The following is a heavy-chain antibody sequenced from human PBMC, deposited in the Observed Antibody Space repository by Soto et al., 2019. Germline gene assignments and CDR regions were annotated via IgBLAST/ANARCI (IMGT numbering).Heavy chain of an antibody. CDR1: GYTFTGYY. Sequence: ASVKVSCKASGYTFTGYYMHWVRQAPGQGLEWMGWINPNSGGTNYARKFQGRVTMTRDTSISTAYMELSRLRSDDTAVYYCARDSDWNWAAGYFDYWGQGTLVTVSS. J-gene: IGHJ4*02. V-gene: IGHV1-2*02. CDR3: ARDSDWNWAAGYFDY. D-gene: IGHD1-7*01. CDR2: INPNSGGT.